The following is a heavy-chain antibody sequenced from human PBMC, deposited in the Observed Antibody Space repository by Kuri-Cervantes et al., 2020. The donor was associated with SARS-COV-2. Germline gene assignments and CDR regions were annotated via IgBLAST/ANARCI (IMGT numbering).Heavy chain of an antibody. J-gene: IGHJ4*02. CDR1: GFTFSSYG. CDR3: ANGHSSSRFEVPFDN. D-gene: IGHD6-13*01. CDR2: ISYDGSNK. Sequence: GGSLRLSCAASGFTFSSYGMHWVRQAPGKGLEWVAVISYDGSNKYYADSVKGRFTISRDNSKNTLYLEMNSLTADDTAVYYCANGHSSSRFEVPFDNWGQGTLVTVSS. V-gene: IGHV3-30*18.